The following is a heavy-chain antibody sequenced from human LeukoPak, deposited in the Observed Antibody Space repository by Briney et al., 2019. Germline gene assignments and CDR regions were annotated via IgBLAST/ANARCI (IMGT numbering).Heavy chain of an antibody. Sequence: GGSLRLSCAASGFTFSSYSMNWVRQAPGKGLEWVSSISSSSSYIYYADSVKGRFTISRDNAKNSLYLQMNSLRAEDTAVYYCARASFGVVYYYGMDVWGQGTTVTVSS. D-gene: IGHD3-3*01. CDR2: ISSSSSYI. CDR3: ARASFGVVYYYGMDV. J-gene: IGHJ6*02. CDR1: GFTFSSYS. V-gene: IGHV3-21*01.